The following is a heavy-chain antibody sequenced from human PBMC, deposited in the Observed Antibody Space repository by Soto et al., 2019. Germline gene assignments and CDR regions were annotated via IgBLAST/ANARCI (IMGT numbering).Heavy chain of an antibody. Sequence: SETLSLTCSVSGDSISTVDYFWAWVRQPPGQALEYIGYIYKSATTYYNPSFESRVAISLDTSKSQFSLNVTSLTAADTAVYFCARGRYCLTGRCFPNWFDSWGQGTLVTV. D-gene: IGHD2-15*01. CDR2: IYKSATT. CDR1: GDSISTVDYF. CDR3: ARGRYCLTGRCFPNWFDS. J-gene: IGHJ5*01. V-gene: IGHV4-30-4*01.